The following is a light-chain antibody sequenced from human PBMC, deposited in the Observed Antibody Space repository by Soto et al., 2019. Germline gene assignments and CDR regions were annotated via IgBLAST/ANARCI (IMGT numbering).Light chain of an antibody. CDR3: QQHDSAHWT. CDR2: AAS. J-gene: IGKJ1*01. Sequence: DIQMTQSPSSLSASVRDRVTITCRASQGISNYLAWYQQKPGKVPKLLIYAASTSQSGVPSRFSGSGSGTDFAHTTSSLQPEDVATYYYQQHDSAHWTFGQGTKVEIK. V-gene: IGKV1-27*01. CDR1: QGISNY.